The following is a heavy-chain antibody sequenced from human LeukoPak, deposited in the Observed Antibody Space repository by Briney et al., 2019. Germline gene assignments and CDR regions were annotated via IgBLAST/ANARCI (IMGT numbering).Heavy chain of an antibody. CDR1: GFTFSTYW. Sequence: GGSLRLSCAASGFTFSTYWMHWVRQAPGKGLVWVSRINSDGSSTTYADSVKGRFTISRDNAKNTLYPQMNSLRAEDTAVYYCARGVGDFWSAYYGLDYWGQGTLVTVSS. D-gene: IGHD3-3*01. CDR3: ARGVGDFWSAYYGLDY. V-gene: IGHV3-74*01. J-gene: IGHJ4*02. CDR2: INSDGSST.